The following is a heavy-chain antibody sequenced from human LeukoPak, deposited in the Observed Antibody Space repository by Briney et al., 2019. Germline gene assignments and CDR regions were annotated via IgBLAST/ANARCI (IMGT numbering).Heavy chain of an antibody. CDR3: AREGCSSTSCYVHY. V-gene: IGHV4-59*12. J-gene: IGHJ4*02. CDR2: IYYSGST. CDR1: GGSFSGYY. Sequence: SETLSLTCAVYGGSFSGYYWSWIRQPPGKGLEWIGYIYYSGSTNYNPSLKSRVTISVDTSKNQFSLKLSSVTAADTAVYYCAREGCSSTSCYVHYWGQGTLVTVSS. D-gene: IGHD2-2*01.